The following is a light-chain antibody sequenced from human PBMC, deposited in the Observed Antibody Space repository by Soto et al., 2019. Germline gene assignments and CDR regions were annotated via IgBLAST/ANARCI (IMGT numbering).Light chain of an antibody. CDR2: AAS. CDR1: QGIGVY. J-gene: IGKJ4*01. V-gene: IGKV1-27*01. CDR3: QEYNSAPLT. Sequence: DIQMTQSPSSLSASFGDRITVTCRASQGIGVYLAWFQQKPGNAPKLLIYAASTLQSGVPSRFSGSGSGTDFTLTISSLLPEDVATYYCQEYNSAPLTFGGGTKAEIK.